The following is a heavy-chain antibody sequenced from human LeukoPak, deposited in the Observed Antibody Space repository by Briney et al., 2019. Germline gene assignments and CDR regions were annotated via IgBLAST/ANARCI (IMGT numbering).Heavy chain of an antibody. Sequence: GGSLRLSCAASGFTFSSYSMNWVRQAPGKGLEWVSSISSSSSYIYYADLVKGRFTISRDNAKNSLYLQMNGLRAEDTAVYYCARALIDGNTPFDYWGQGTLVTVSS. CDR2: ISSSSSYI. CDR3: ARALIDGNTPFDY. J-gene: IGHJ4*02. D-gene: IGHD4-23*01. V-gene: IGHV3-21*01. CDR1: GFTFSSYS.